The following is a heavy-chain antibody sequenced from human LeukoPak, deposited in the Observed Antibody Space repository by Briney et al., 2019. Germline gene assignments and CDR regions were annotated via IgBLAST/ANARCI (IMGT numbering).Heavy chain of an antibody. D-gene: IGHD2-2*01. J-gene: IGHJ5*02. CDR3: AKDPKYQLPPNWFDP. CDR2: ISGSGGST. V-gene: IGHV3-23*01. Sequence: PGGSLRLSCAASGFTFSSYAMSWVRQAPGKGLEWVSAISGSGGSTYYADSEKGRFTISRDNSKNTLYLQMNSLRAEDTAVYYCAKDPKYQLPPNWFDPWGQGTLVTVSS. CDR1: GFTFSSYA.